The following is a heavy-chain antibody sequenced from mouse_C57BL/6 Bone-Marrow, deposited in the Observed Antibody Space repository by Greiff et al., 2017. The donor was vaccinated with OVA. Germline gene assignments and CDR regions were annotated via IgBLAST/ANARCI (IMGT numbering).Heavy chain of an antibody. J-gene: IGHJ2*01. CDR3: VYYYGSSYVDY. V-gene: IGHV1-82*01. Sequence: QVQLKQSGPELVKPGASVKISCKASGYAFSSSWMNWVKQRPGKGLEWIGRIYPGDGDTNYNGKFKGKATLTADKSSSTAYMQLSSLTSEDSAVYFCVYYYGSSYVDYWGQGTTLTVSS. CDR1: GYAFSSSW. CDR2: IYPGDGDT. D-gene: IGHD1-1*01.